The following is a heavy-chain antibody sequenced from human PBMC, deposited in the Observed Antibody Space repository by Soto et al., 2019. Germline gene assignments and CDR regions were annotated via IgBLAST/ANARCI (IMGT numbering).Heavy chain of an antibody. Sequence: GTLCLTCAVYGGSFSGYYWSGSRQPPGKGLEWVSAISGSGGSTYYADSVKGRFTISRDNSKNTLYLQMNSLRAEDTAVYYCAKDPRFFWLLPASDALEIPGKGKILTV. V-gene: IGHV3-23*01. D-gene: IGHD3-22*01. CDR1: GGSFSGYY. CDR2: ISGSGGST. J-gene: IGHJ3*02. CDR3: AKDPRFFWLLPASDALEI.